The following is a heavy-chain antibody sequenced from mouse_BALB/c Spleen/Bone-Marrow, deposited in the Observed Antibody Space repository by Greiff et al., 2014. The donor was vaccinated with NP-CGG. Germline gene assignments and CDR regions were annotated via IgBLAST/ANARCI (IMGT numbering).Heavy chain of an antibody. CDR1: GYTFTDYA. Sequence: VQLQQSGPELVRPGVSVKISCKGSGYTFTDYAMHWVKQSHAKSLEWIGVINTYSGGANYNQKFKGKATMTVDKSSGTAYMELARLTSEDSAIYYCARDYGSSHSDHWGQGSTLTVSS. D-gene: IGHD1-1*01. J-gene: IGHJ2*01. V-gene: IGHV1-67*01. CDR3: ARDYGSSHSDH. CDR2: INTYSGGA.